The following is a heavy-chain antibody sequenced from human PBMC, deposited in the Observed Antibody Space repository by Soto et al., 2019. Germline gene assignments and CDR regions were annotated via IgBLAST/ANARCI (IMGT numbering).Heavy chain of an antibody. D-gene: IGHD1-1*01. J-gene: IGHJ5*01. V-gene: IGHV4-59*02. CDR1: GGSVRDYH. Sequence: QVRLQESGPGLVKPSETLSLTCTVSGGSVRDYHWSWIRQSPGKGLEWIGYVYDSGTVTTSYNPSFKSRVTISVNPSKNEVAPKMHSVPAADTAVYYCELKWQQLSWFDFWVLGTLVTVSS. CDR3: ELKWQQLSWFDF. CDR2: VYDSGTVTT.